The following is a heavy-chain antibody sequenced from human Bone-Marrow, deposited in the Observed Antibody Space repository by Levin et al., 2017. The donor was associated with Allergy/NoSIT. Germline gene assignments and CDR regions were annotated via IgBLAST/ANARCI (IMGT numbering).Heavy chain of an antibody. J-gene: IGHJ3*02. CDR1: GFTFSSYD. CDR3: ARAGHLLTAFDI. V-gene: IGHV3-13*01. Sequence: PGGSLRLSCAASGFTFSSYDMHWVRQATGKGLEWVSAIGTAGDTYYPGSVKGRFTISRENAKNSLYLQMNSLRAGDTAVYYCARAGHLLTAFDIWGQGTMVTVSS. CDR2: IGTAGDT.